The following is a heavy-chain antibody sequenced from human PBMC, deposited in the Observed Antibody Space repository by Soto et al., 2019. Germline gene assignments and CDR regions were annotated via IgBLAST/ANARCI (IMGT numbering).Heavy chain of an antibody. D-gene: IGHD3-16*01. V-gene: IGHV3-23*01. CDR1: GFTFSSYT. CDR2: ISGSGGST. Sequence: GGSLRFSCAASGFTFSSYTMIWVRQAPGKGLEWVSAISGSGGSTYYADSVKGRFTISRDNSKNTLYLQMNSLRAEDTAVYYCAKFRGSDVYYYGMDVWGQGTTVTVSS. J-gene: IGHJ6*02. CDR3: AKFRGSDVYYYGMDV.